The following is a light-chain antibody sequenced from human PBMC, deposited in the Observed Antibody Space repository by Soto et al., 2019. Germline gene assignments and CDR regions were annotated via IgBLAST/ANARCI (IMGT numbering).Light chain of an antibody. CDR3: SSYQPSSTVV. CDR1: SSDVGGYND. J-gene: IGLJ2*01. CDR2: EVS. V-gene: IGLV2-14*01. Sequence: QSALTQPASVSGSPGQSITISCTGTSSDVGGYNDVSWYQQHPGKAPKLMIYEVSNRPSGVSNRFSGSKSGNTASLTISGLQAEDEADYYCSSYQPSSTVVFGGVPKLTVL.